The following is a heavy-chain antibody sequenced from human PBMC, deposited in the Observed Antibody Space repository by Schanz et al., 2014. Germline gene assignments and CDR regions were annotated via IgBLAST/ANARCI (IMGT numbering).Heavy chain of an antibody. CDR2: MNPNTGGT. CDR1: GYTLTNFD. V-gene: IGHV1-2*02. D-gene: IGHD5-12*01. J-gene: IGHJ4*02. CDR3: ARVTTGYDS. Sequence: QVQLVQSGAEVKKPGASVKVSCKASGYTLTNFDINWVRQAPGQGLEWMGWMNPNTGGTNFAQKFQGRVTMTRDTSITTAYMDLSGLTSDDTAIYYCARVTTGYDSWGQGTLVTVSS.